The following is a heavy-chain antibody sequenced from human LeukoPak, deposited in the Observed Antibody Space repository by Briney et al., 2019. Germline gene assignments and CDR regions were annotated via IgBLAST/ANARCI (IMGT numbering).Heavy chain of an antibody. Sequence: GGSLRLSCAASGFTFSSYAMSWVRQAPGKGLEWVSAISGSGGSTYYADSVKGRFTISRDSSKNTLYLQMSSLRAEDTAVYYCAKSKYSSSWYDYWGQGTLVTVSS. CDR3: AKSKYSSSWYDY. D-gene: IGHD6-13*01. CDR1: GFTFSSYA. J-gene: IGHJ4*02. V-gene: IGHV3-23*01. CDR2: ISGSGGST.